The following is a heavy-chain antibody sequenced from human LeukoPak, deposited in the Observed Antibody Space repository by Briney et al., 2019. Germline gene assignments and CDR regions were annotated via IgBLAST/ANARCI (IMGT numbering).Heavy chain of an antibody. V-gene: IGHV3-30*03. CDR2: ISFDGSNK. Sequence: GRSLRLSCAASGFSFSNYGMHWVRQAPGKGLECVAVISFDGSNKYYADSVQGRFTISRDNSKNTVYLQMNSLRAEDTAVYYCASPAVWGELSLRYWGQGTLVTVSS. CDR3: ASPAVWGELSLRY. J-gene: IGHJ4*02. D-gene: IGHD3-16*02. CDR1: GFSFSNYG.